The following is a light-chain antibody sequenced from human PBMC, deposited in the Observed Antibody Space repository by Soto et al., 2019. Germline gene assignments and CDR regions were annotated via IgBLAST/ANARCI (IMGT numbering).Light chain of an antibody. CDR3: QQYNNWPPWT. V-gene: IGKV3-15*01. CDR2: GAS. Sequence: EIVMTHSPATLSVSPGERATLSCSSSQSVSSNLAWYQQKPGQAPRLLIYGASTRATGIPARFSGSGSGTEFTLTISSLQSEDFAAYYCQQYNNWPPWTFGQGTKVDIK. J-gene: IGKJ1*01. CDR1: QSVSSN.